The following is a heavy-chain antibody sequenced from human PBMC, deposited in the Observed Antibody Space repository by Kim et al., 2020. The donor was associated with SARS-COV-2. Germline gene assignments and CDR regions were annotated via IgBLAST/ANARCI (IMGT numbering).Heavy chain of an antibody. CDR3: GRLYFDSSDSHN. CDR2: IKQDGSEK. V-gene: IGHV3-7*01. J-gene: IGHJ4*02. D-gene: IGHD3-22*01. CDR1: GFIFSSYW. Sequence: GGSLRLSCVASGFIFSSYWMSWVRQSPGKGLEWVANIKQDGSEKYYVDSVKGRFTISRDNAKNSLYLQMNSLRAADTAVYYCGRLYFDSSDSHNWGQGT.